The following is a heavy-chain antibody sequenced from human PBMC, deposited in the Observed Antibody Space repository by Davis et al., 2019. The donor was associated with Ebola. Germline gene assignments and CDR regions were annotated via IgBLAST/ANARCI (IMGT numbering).Heavy chain of an antibody. CDR1: GYTFTSYG. D-gene: IGHD3-16*01. J-gene: IGHJ6*02. Sequence: AASVKVSCKASGYTFTSYGISWVLQAPGQGLEWMGWISAYNGNTNYAQKLQGRVTMTTDTSTSTAYMELRSLRSEDTAVYYCARAHYVWRKYGMDVWGQGTTVTVSS. V-gene: IGHV1-18*01. CDR3: ARAHYVWRKYGMDV. CDR2: ISAYNGNT.